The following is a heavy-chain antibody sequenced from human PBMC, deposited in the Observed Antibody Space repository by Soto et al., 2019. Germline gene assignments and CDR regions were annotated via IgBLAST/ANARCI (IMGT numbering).Heavy chain of an antibody. J-gene: IGHJ3*02. CDR1: GFTFSRHW. CDR2: TKTDGTT. D-gene: IGHD3-10*01. V-gene: IGHV3-74*01. Sequence: GGSLRLSCAASGFTFSRHWIHWVRQAPGQGLVWVSRTKTDGTTSFADSVRGRFTISRDNAENTLYLQMNSLRAEDTAVYYCVRDMRPVPWYGGISSAFDMWGQGTMVTVSS. CDR3: VRDMRPVPWYGGISSAFDM.